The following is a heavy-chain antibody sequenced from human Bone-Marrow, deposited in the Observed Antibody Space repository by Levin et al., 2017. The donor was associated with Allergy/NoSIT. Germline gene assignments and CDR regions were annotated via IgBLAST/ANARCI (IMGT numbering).Heavy chain of an antibody. J-gene: IGHJ4*02. Sequence: ASVKVSCKASGYTFTGYYMHWVRQAPGQGLEWMGRINPNSGGTNYAQKFQGRVTMTRDTSISTAYMELSRLRSDDTAVYYCVVVVTANYYFDYWGQGTLVTVSS. D-gene: IGHD2-21*02. CDR1: GYTFTGYY. V-gene: IGHV1-2*06. CDR3: VVVVTANYYFDY. CDR2: INPNSGGT.